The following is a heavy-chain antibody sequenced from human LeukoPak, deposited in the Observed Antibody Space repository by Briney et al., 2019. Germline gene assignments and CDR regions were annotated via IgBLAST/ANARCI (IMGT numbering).Heavy chain of an antibody. CDR2: IYYSGST. V-gene: IGHV4-39*07. CDR3: ARDTTNVYYYDTSGYDH. D-gene: IGHD3-22*01. CDR1: GGSISSSSYY. J-gene: IGHJ4*02. Sequence: SETLSRTCTVSGGSISSSSYYWGWIRQPPGKGLEWIGSIYYSGSTYYNPSLKSRVTISVDTSKNQFSLKLSSVTAADTAIYYCARDTTNVYYYDTSGYDHWGQGTLVTVSS.